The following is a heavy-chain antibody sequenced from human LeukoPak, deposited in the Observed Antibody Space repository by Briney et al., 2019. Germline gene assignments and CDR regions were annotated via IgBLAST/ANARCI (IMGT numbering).Heavy chain of an antibody. Sequence: GGSLRLSCAASGFTFSSYSMNWVRQAPGKGLEWVSSISSSSSYIYYADSVKGRFTISRDNAKNSLYLQMNSLRAEDTAVYYCARIAGGSFIHAFDIWGQGTMVTVSS. CDR1: GFTFSSYS. CDR2: ISSSSSYI. V-gene: IGHV3-21*01. D-gene: IGHD1-26*01. J-gene: IGHJ3*02. CDR3: ARIAGGSFIHAFDI.